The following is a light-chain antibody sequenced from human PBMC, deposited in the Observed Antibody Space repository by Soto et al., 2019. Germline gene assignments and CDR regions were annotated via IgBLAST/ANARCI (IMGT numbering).Light chain of an antibody. CDR3: QQYNNGLSWT. Sequence: EMVMTQSPATLSVSPGERATLSCRASQSVSSNLAWYQQKPGQSPRLLIYGASTRATGIPARFSGSGSGTEFTLTISSLQSADFAVYYCQQYNNGLSWTFGQGTKVEIK. V-gene: IGKV3-15*01. CDR2: GAS. CDR1: QSVSSN. J-gene: IGKJ1*01.